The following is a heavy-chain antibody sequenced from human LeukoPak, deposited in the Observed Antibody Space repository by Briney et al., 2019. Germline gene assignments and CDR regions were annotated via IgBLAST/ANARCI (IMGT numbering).Heavy chain of an antibody. D-gene: IGHD6-6*01. V-gene: IGHV1-18*01. CDR3: ARSIIERSKFDY. J-gene: IGHJ4*02. CDR2: ISAYNGNT. Sequence: ASVKVSCKASGYTFTSYGISWVRQAPGQGLEWMGWISAYNGNTNYAQKLQGRVTMTTETSTSTAYMELRSLRSDDTAVYYCARSIIERSKFDYWGQGTLVTVSS. CDR1: GYTFTSYG.